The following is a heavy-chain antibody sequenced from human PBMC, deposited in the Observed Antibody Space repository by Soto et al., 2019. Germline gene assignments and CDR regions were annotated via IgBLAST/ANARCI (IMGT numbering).Heavy chain of an antibody. D-gene: IGHD2-15*01. Sequence: QVQLQQSGPGLVKPSETLSLTCTVPAGSVTSDPYYFTWVRRRPGKGLEWIGYIYYTGSTYYCPSPRSRVSISRDTSKNQFPLRLTSVTAADTAVYYCAAQGGLESRYFYALFAWGQGTLVTVSS. CDR1: AGSVTSDPYY. J-gene: IGHJ5*02. CDR3: AAQGGLESRYFYALFA. CDR2: IYYTGST. V-gene: IGHV4-31*03.